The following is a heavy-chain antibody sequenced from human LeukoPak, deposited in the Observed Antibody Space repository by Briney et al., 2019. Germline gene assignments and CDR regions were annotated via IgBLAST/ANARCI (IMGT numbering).Heavy chain of an antibody. Sequence: SQTLSLTCTVSGASISSGGYYWSWIRQHPGKGLEWIGYISYSGSPYYNPSLKSRVTISVDTARNQFSLKLSSVTAADTAVYYCARHYSSDPFDYWGQGTLVTVSS. CDR3: ARHYSSDPFDY. J-gene: IGHJ4*02. CDR1: GASISSGGYY. V-gene: IGHV4-31*03. D-gene: IGHD6-19*01. CDR2: ISYSGSP.